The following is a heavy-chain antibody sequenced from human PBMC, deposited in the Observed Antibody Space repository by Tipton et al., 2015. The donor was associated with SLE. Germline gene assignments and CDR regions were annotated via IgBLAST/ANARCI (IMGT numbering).Heavy chain of an antibody. D-gene: IGHD2-2*01. CDR3: ARSTDQNWFDP. V-gene: IGHV4-59*12. Sequence: TLSLTCSVSGVSISTYYWSWIRQSPGKGLEWIGFFYFSGSSQYNPSLKSRVAISADTSNNQFSLELRSVTAADTAVYYCARSTDQNWFDPWGQGTLVTVSS. J-gene: IGHJ5*02. CDR2: FYFSGSS. CDR1: GVSISTYY.